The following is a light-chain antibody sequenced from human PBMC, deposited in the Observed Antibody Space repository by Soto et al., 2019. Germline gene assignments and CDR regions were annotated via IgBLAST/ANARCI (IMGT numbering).Light chain of an antibody. Sequence: DVVMTQSPLSLPVTLGQPASISCRSSQSLVYSDGNTYLNWSQQRPGQSPRRLIYKVSNRDSGVPDRFRGCGSGTDFTLKISRVEAEDVGFYYCMQGTHWPRTFGQGTKLEIK. CDR1: QSLVYSDGNTY. CDR2: KVS. V-gene: IGKV2-30*01. J-gene: IGKJ2*01. CDR3: MQGTHWPRT.